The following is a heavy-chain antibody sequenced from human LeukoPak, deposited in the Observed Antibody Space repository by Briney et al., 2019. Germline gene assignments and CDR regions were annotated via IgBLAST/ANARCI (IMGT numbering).Heavy chain of an antibody. V-gene: IGHV3-74*01. CDR2: LKSDGSST. CDR3: AKRGVVIRVILVGFHKEAYYFDS. Sequence: PGGSLRLSCAASGFTLTTYWMHWVRQAPGKGLVWVSRLKSDGSSTSYADSVKGRFTISRDNPKNTLYLQMNSLRAEDTAVYFCAKRGVVIRVILVGFHKEAYYFDSWGQGALVTVSS. CDR1: GFTLTTYW. J-gene: IGHJ4*02. D-gene: IGHD3-22*01.